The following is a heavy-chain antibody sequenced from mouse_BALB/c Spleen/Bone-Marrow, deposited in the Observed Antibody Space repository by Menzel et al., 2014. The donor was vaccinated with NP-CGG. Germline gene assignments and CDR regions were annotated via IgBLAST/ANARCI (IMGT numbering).Heavy chain of an antibody. CDR1: GFVFSRYW. J-gene: IGHJ2*01. CDR2: INPDSRTI. CDR3: ARPDYYGYLNY. D-gene: IGHD1-1*01. Sequence: EVQGVESGGGLVQPGGSLKLSCAASGFVFSRYWMSWVRQAPGKGLEWIGEINPDSRTINYTPSLKDKFIISRDNAKNTLYLRLNKVRSEDTALYYCARPDYYGYLNYWGQGTTLTVSS. V-gene: IGHV4-1*02.